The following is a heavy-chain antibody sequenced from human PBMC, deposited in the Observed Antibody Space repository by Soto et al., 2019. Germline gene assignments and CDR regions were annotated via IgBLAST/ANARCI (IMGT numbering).Heavy chain of an antibody. CDR1: GGSISSSSYY. D-gene: IGHD4-17*01. Sequence: SETLSLTCTVSGGSISSSSYYWGWIRQPPGKGLEWIGSIYYSGSTYYNPSLKSRVTISVDTSKNQFSLKLSSVTAADTAVYYCARFDYGGNYYFDYWGQGTLVTVSS. CDR3: ARFDYGGNYYFDY. J-gene: IGHJ4*02. V-gene: IGHV4-39*01. CDR2: IYYSGST.